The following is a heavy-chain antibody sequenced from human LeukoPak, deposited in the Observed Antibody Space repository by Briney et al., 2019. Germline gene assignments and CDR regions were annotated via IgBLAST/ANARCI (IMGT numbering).Heavy chain of an antibody. Sequence: SETLSLTCTVSGGPISSYYWSWIRQPPGKGLEWIGYIYYSGSTNYNPSLKSRVTISVDTSKNQFSLKLSSVTAADTAVYYCARSRRVSNWFDPWGQGTLVTVSS. J-gene: IGHJ5*02. CDR2: IYYSGST. CDR1: GGPISSYY. CDR3: ARSRRVSNWFDP. V-gene: IGHV4-59*01.